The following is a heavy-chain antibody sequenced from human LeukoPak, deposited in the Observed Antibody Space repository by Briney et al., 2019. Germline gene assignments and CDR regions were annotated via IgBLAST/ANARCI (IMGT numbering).Heavy chain of an antibody. D-gene: IGHD2-15*01. J-gene: IGHJ4*02. CDR2: INPNSGGT. Sequence: ASVKVSCKASGYTFTDYYMHWVRQAPGQGLEWMGWINPNSGGTNYAQKFQGRVAMARDTSISTAYLELSRLRSDDTAIYYCARGYCSAGSCTLLDYWGKGTLVTVSS. CDR1: GYTFTDYY. V-gene: IGHV1-2*02. CDR3: ARGYCSAGSCTLLDY.